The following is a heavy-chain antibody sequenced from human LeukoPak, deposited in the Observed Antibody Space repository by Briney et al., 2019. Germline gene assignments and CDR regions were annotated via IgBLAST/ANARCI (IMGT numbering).Heavy chain of an antibody. V-gene: IGHV3-9*01. CDR2: ISWNSGSI. Sequence: GGSLRLSCAASGFTFDDYAMHWVRQAPGKGLEWVSGISWNSGSIGYADSVKGRFTISRDNAKNSLYLQMNSLGAEDTALYYCARVLGMYSSSWPSDYWGQGTLVTVSS. D-gene: IGHD6-13*01. CDR1: GFTFDDYA. J-gene: IGHJ4*02. CDR3: ARVLGMYSSSWPSDY.